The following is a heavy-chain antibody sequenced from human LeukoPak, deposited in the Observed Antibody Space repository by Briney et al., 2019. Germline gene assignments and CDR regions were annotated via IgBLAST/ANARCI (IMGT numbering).Heavy chain of an antibody. CDR2: INPSDGST. CDR1: GYTFTSYY. D-gene: IGHD2-2*02. J-gene: IGHJ4*02. Sequence: ASVKVSCKASGYTFTSYYMHWVRQAPGQGLEWMGIINPSDGSTSYAQKFQGRVTMTRDTSTSTVYMELSSLRYEDTAVYYCARGNGYTMRDFGFDYWGQGTLVTVSS. CDR3: ARGNGYTMRDFGFDY. V-gene: IGHV1-46*01.